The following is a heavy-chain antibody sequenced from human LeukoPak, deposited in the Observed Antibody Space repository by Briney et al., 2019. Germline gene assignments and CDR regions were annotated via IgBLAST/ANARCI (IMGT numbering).Heavy chain of an antibody. CDR2: IYTSGST. CDR1: GGSISRGSYY. D-gene: IGHD1-26*01. Sequence: SETLSLTCTVSGGSISRGSYYWSWIRQPAGKGLEWIGRIYTSGSTNYNPSLKSRVTISVDTSKNQFSLKLSSVTAADTAVYYCAREGFNREIDIWGQGTMVTVSS. CDR3: AREGFNREIDI. V-gene: IGHV4-61*02. J-gene: IGHJ3*02.